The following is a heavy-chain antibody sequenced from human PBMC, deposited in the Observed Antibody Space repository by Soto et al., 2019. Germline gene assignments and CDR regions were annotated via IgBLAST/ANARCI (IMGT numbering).Heavy chain of an antibody. V-gene: IGHV4-39*01. CDR2: IFYNGGT. J-gene: IGHJ6*01. CDR3: VSDV. CDR1: VGSLSSSFFY. Sequence: ETLSHTYIISVGSLSSSFFYWCWIRQSPGTGLEWIASIFYNGGTYYYPSFKSRATISVDTSKNQFSLKLSSVTAADTAVYYCVSDV.